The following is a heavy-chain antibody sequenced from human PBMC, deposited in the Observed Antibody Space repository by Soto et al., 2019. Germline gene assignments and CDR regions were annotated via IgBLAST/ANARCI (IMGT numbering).Heavy chain of an antibody. Sequence: GASVKVSCKVSGYTLTELSMHWVRQAPGQGLEWMGWINPNSGGTNYAQKFQGWVTMTRDTSISTAYMELSRLRSDDTAVYYCARDRGSCGAFYIWGQGTMVTVSS. J-gene: IGHJ3*02. CDR1: GYTLTELS. V-gene: IGHV1-2*04. D-gene: IGHD3-10*01. CDR2: INPNSGGT. CDR3: ARDRGSCGAFYI.